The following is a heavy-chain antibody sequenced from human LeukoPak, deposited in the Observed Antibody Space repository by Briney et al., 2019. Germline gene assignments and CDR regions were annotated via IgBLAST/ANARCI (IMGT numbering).Heavy chain of an antibody. V-gene: IGHV1-2*02. J-gene: IGHJ6*03. D-gene: IGHD6-13*01. Sequence: GASVKVSCKASGYTFTSYYIHWLRQAPGQGLEWMGWINPNSGGTNYAQKFQGRVTMTRDTSISTAYMELSRLRSDDTAVYYCARIVGPPNTAAAGDGYYYYYMDVWGKGTTVTVSS. CDR1: GYTFTSYY. CDR2: INPNSGGT. CDR3: ARIVGPPNTAAAGDGYYYYYMDV.